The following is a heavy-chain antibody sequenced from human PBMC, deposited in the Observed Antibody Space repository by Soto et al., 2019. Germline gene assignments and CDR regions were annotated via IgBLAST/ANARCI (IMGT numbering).Heavy chain of an antibody. Sequence: GGSLRLSCAASGFTFSSYGMHWVRQAPGKGLEWVAVISYDGSNKYYADSVKGRFTISRDNSKNTLYLQMNSLRAEDTAVYYCAKAVSSLAVAGIYFDYWGQGTLVTVSS. V-gene: IGHV3-30*18. CDR2: ISYDGSNK. CDR3: AKAVSSLAVAGIYFDY. D-gene: IGHD6-19*01. J-gene: IGHJ4*02. CDR1: GFTFSSYG.